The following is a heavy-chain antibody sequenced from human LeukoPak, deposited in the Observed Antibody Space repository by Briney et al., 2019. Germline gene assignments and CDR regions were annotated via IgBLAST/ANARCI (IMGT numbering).Heavy chain of an antibody. CDR2: INHRGST. Sequence: SETLSLTCAVYGGSFSGYYWSWIRQPPGNGLEWIGEINHRGSTKYNPTLKSRVTISTDTSKNHVSLKLSSVTAADTAVHYCARGQFIYGTYNWFDPWGQGTLVTVSS. CDR3: ARGQFIYGTYNWFDP. J-gene: IGHJ5*02. V-gene: IGHV4-34*01. CDR1: GGSFSGYY. D-gene: IGHD3-10*01.